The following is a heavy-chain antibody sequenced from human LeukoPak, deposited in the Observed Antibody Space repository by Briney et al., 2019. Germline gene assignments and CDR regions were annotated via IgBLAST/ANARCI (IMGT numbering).Heavy chain of an antibody. J-gene: IGHJ4*02. Sequence: PSGTLSLTCAVSGGSISSSNWWSWVRQPPGKGLEWIGEIYHSGSTNYNPSLKSRVTISVDKFKNQFSLKLSSVTAADTAVYHCARRSRSSWLVGSYFDYWGQGTLVTVSS. CDR3: ARRSRSSWLVGSYFDY. V-gene: IGHV4-4*02. CDR2: IYHSGST. CDR1: GGSISSSNW. D-gene: IGHD6-19*01.